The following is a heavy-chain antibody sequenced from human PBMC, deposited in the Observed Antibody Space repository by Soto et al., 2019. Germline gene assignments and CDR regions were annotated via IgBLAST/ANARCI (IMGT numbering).Heavy chain of an antibody. Sequence: GGSLRLSCAASGFSVSIYMSWVRQAPGKGPEWVSTLSDRGTSHYADSVTGRFSVSRDNSKNTLYLQMNGLRVDDTAIYYCAGDYASGAYDFRGQGTQVTVSS. CDR3: AGDYASGAYDF. J-gene: IGHJ4*02. V-gene: IGHV3-53*01. CDR1: GFSVSIY. CDR2: LSDRGTS. D-gene: IGHD5-12*01.